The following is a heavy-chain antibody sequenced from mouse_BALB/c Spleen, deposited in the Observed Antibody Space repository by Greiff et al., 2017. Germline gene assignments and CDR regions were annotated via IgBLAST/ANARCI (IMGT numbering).Heavy chain of an antibody. J-gene: IGHJ1*01. V-gene: IGHV14-4*02. CDR1: GFNIKDYY. D-gene: IGHD1-1*01. CDR2: IDPENGDT. Sequence: VQLQQSGAELVRSGASVKLSCTASGFNIKDYYMHWVKQRPEQGLEWIGWIDPENGDTEYAPKFQGKATMTADTSSNTAYLQLSSLTSEDTAVYYCNACGITSSYWYFDVWGAGTTVTVSS. CDR3: NACGITSSYWYFDV.